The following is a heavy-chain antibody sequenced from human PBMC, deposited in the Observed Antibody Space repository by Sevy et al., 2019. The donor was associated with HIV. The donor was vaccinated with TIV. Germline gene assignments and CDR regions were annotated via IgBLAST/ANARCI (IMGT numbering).Heavy chain of an antibody. D-gene: IGHD6-19*01. CDR1: GFTFSSYG. V-gene: IGHV3-30*18. CDR2: ISYDGSNK. Sequence: GGSLRLSCAASGFTFSSYGMHWVRQAPGKGLEWVAVISYDGSNKYYADSVKGRFTISRDNSKNTLYLQMNSLRAEDTAVYYCAKQRIIRSGRGYFYYWGQGTLVTVSS. J-gene: IGHJ4*02. CDR3: AKQRIIRSGRGYFYY.